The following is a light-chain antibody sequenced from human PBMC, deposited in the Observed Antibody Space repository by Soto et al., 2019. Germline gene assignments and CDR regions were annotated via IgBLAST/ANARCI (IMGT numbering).Light chain of an antibody. CDR2: DAS. Sequence: DIQMTQSPSSLSASVGDRVTITCRASQSISSYLNWYQQKPGKAPKFLIYDASNLQSGVPSRFSGGGSGTDFTLTISSLQPEDFATYYCQQSYSTPRTFGQGTKVDNK. J-gene: IGKJ1*01. V-gene: IGKV1-39*01. CDR3: QQSYSTPRT. CDR1: QSISSY.